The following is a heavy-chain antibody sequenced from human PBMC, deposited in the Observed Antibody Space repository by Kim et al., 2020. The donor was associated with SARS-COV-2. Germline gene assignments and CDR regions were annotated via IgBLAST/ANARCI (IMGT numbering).Heavy chain of an antibody. Sequence: GGSLRLSCAASGFTFRTYEMNWVRQAPGKGLEWVSYISSSGSTIYYADSVKGRFTISRDNAKNSLYLQMNSLRVEDTALYYCARPRIAVAGTYKYFYYGMDVWGQGTTVTVSS. J-gene: IGHJ6*02. D-gene: IGHD6-19*01. CDR1: GFTFRTYE. CDR2: ISSSGSTI. CDR3: ARPRIAVAGTYKYFYYGMDV. V-gene: IGHV3-48*03.